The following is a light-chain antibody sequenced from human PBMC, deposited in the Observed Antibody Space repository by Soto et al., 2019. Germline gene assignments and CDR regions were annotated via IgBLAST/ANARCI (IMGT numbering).Light chain of an antibody. J-gene: IGKJ1*01. V-gene: IGKV1-39*01. CDR2: AAS. Sequence: DIQMTQSPSSLSASVGDRVTITCRASQSISSYLNWYQQKPGKAPKLLIYAASSLQSGVPSRFSGSGSGTDFTLTISSLQPEDFATYYCKQSYSTPWTFGQGNTVEIK. CDR3: KQSYSTPWT. CDR1: QSISSY.